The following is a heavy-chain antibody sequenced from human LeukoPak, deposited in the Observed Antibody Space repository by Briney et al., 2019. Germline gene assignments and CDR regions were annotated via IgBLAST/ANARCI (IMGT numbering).Heavy chain of an antibody. D-gene: IGHD3-22*01. Sequence: GGSLRLSCAPTGFTFSSYGMHWVREAPGKGLEWVAAISYDGSNKYYADCVKGRFTISIDNSKNTLYLQMNSLRAEGTAVYYCAKEPSYYYDSSGYYYSGGFDYWGQGTLVSVSS. CDR1: GFTFSSYG. CDR3: AKEPSYYYDSSGYYYSGGFDY. CDR2: ISYDGSNK. V-gene: IGHV3-30*18. J-gene: IGHJ4*02.